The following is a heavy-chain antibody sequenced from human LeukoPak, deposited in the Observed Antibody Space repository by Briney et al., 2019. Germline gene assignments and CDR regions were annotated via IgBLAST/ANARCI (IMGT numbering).Heavy chain of an antibody. CDR2: INHSVGT. CDR3: ARGHTRITMLRGSRSAYYFDY. CDR1: SGSFSGYY. D-gene: IGHD3-10*01. Sequence: PSETLSLTCSVYSGSFSGYYWSWIRQPPGKGLEWIGEINHSVGTNYNPSLKSRVTMSLDTSKNQFSLKLSSVTAADTAVYYCARGHTRITMLRGSRSAYYFDYWGQGTPVTVSS. V-gene: IGHV4-34*01. J-gene: IGHJ4*02.